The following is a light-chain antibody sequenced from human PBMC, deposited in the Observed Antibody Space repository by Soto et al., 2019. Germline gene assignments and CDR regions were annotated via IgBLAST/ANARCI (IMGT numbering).Light chain of an antibody. CDR1: SSSIGNNR. V-gene: IGLV1-51*01. J-gene: IGLJ1*01. CDR2: DDN. Sequence: QSVLTQPPSASGTPGQRVTISCSGTSSSIGNNRVNWYQQLPGTAPKLLIYDDNKRPSGIPDRFSGSKSGTSATLGITGFQTGDEADYYCGSWDSSLSAYVFGTGTKLTVL. CDR3: GSWDSSLSAYV.